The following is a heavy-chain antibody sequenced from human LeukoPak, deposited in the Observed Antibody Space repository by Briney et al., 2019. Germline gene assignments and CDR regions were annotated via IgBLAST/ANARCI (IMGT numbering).Heavy chain of an antibody. CDR3: AKDLVIRSVVNYYFDY. CDR1: GFTFSSYA. CDR2: ISGSGGST. V-gene: IGHV3-23*01. J-gene: IGHJ4*02. D-gene: IGHD4-23*01. Sequence: GGSLRLSCAASGFTFSSYAMSWVRQAPGKGLEWVSAISGSGGSTYYADSVKGRFTIPRDNSKNTLYLQMNSLRAEDTAVYYCAKDLVIRSVVNYYFDYWGQGTLVTVSS.